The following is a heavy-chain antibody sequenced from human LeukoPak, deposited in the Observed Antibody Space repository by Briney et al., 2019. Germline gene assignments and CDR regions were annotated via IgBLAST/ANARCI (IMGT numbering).Heavy chain of an antibody. CDR1: SGSISTYY. CDR3: ARSGGNYGVLGPNWFDP. D-gene: IGHD4-23*01. CDR2: IYYSGST. J-gene: IGHJ5*02. V-gene: IGHV4-59*01. Sequence: SETLSLSCTVSSGSISTYYWSWIRQPPGKGLEWIGYIYYSGSTNYNPSLKSRVTISVDTSKNQFSLKLSSVTAADTAVYYCARSGGNYGVLGPNWFDPWGQGTLVTVSS.